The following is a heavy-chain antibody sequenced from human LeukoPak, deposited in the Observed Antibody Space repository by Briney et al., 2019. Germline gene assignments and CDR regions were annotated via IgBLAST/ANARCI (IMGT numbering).Heavy chain of an antibody. V-gene: IGHV1-2*02. CDR3: ARGKTTVYCGGDCYAFDY. Sequence: ASLKVSCKTSGYTFADNFIHWVRQAPGQGLEWMGWISPNSGGTNYAQKFQGRVTMTSDTSISTAYMELSRLRSDDTAVYYCARGKTTVYCGGDCYAFDYWGQGSLVTVSS. J-gene: IGHJ4*02. D-gene: IGHD2-21*02. CDR1: GYTFADNF. CDR2: ISPNSGGT.